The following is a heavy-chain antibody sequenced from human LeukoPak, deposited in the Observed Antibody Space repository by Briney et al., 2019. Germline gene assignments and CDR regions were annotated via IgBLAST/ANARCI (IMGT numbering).Heavy chain of an antibody. J-gene: IGHJ3*02. CDR2: IYPDDSDT. CDR1: GYSFTSYW. D-gene: IGHD3-9*01. Sequence: HGESLKISCKGSGYSFTSYWIAWVRQMPGKGLEWMGIIYPDDSDTIYSPSFQGHVTISADRSISTAYLQWSSLKASDTAMYYCVSHTLIGPDAFDIWGQGTTVTVSS. V-gene: IGHV5-51*01. CDR3: VSHTLIGPDAFDI.